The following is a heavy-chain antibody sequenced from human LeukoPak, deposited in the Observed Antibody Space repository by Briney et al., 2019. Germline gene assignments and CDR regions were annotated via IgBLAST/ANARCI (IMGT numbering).Heavy chain of an antibody. CDR3: ARDRSQYSSGWYQSVVRAFDI. CDR1: GYTFTGYY. CDR2: INPNSGGT. Sequence: ASVKVSCKASGYTFTGYYMHWVRQAPGQGLEWMGWINPNSGGTNYAQEFQGRVTMTRDTSISTAYMELSRLRSDDTAVYYRARDRSQYSSGWYQSVVRAFDIWGQGTMVTVSS. D-gene: IGHD6-19*01. V-gene: IGHV1-2*02. J-gene: IGHJ3*02.